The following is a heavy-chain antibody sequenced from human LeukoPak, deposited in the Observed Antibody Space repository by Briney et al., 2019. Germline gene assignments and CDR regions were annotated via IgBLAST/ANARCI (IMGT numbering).Heavy chain of an antibody. V-gene: IGHV3-7*03. J-gene: IGHJ4*01. CDR1: GFTFGSYW. Sequence: GGSLRLSCSASGFTFGSYWMNWVRQAPGKGPEWVANIKQDGSEINYVDPVKGRFIISRDNAKNSLYLQMNSLRVDDTAAYYCAGGSGWITGDWGHGTLVTVSS. D-gene: IGHD1-14*01. CDR2: IKQDGSEI. CDR3: AGGSGWITGD.